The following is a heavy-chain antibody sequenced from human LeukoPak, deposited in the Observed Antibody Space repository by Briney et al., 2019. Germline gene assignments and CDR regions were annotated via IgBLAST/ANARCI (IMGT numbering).Heavy chain of an antibody. CDR3: ARYPFDAFDI. V-gene: IGHV4-4*09. Sequence: SETLSLTCTASGGSISSYYWSWIRQPPGKGLEWIGYIYTSGSTNYNPSLKSRVTISVDTSKNQFSLKRSSVTAADTAVYYCARYPFDAFDIWGQGTMVTVSS. CDR2: IYTSGST. J-gene: IGHJ3*02. CDR1: GGSISSYY. D-gene: IGHD2-2*01.